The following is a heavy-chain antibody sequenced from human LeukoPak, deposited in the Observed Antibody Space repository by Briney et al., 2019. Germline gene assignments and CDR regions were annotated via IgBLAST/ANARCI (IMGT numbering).Heavy chain of an antibody. CDR1: GGSISSGDYY. J-gene: IGHJ6*03. Sequence: TLSLTCTVSGGSISSGDYYWSWIRQPPGKGLEWIGYIYYSASTYYNPSLKSRVTISVDRSKNQFSLKLSSVTAADTAVYYCARGSYYYYMDVWGKGTTVTVSS. CDR2: IYYSAST. CDR3: ARGSYYYYMDV. V-gene: IGHV4-30-4*01.